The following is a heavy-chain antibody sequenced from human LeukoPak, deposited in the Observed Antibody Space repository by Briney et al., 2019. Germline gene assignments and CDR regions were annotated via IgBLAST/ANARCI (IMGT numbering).Heavy chain of an antibody. CDR2: INHSGST. Sequence: SETLSLTCAVYGESFSGYYWNWIRQPPGKGLEWIGEINHSGSTYYNPSLKSRVTMSVDTSKNQFSLKLSSVTAADTAVYYCAKVMVGHIVAVTSAFDIWGQGTMVTVSS. D-gene: IGHD2-21*02. V-gene: IGHV4-34*01. J-gene: IGHJ3*02. CDR3: AKVMVGHIVAVTSAFDI. CDR1: GESFSGYY.